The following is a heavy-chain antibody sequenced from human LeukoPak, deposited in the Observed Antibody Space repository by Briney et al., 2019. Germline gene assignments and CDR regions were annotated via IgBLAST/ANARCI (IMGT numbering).Heavy chain of an antibody. Sequence: TSETLSLTCTVSGGPISIYNWSWLREPPGKGLEWISYIYYSGSTNYNPSLKSRINISVDTSKNHFFLALNPVTTAGAACVLRASSDSSSWSRPFDYWGQGTLVTVSS. D-gene: IGHD6-13*01. CDR2: IYYSGST. CDR1: GGPISIYN. CDR3: ASSDSSSWSRPFDY. V-gene: IGHV4-59*01. J-gene: IGHJ4*02.